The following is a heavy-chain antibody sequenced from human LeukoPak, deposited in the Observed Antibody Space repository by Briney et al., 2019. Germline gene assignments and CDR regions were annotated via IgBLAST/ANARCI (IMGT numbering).Heavy chain of an antibody. CDR1: GGSFSGDF. Sequence: SETLSLTCAVYGGSFSGDFWSWIRQSPGKGLEWIGEINHGGSTTYNPSLQSRVTISVDKSKNQFSLKLSSVTAADTAVYYCARGDERAAFDIWGQGTMVTVSS. D-gene: IGHD6-25*01. J-gene: IGHJ3*02. CDR3: ARGDERAAFDI. CDR2: INHGGST. V-gene: IGHV4-34*01.